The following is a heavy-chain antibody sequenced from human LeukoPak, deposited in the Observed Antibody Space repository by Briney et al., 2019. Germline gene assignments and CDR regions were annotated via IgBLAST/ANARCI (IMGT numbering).Heavy chain of an antibody. CDR3: AKSYRSSGWYFDY. D-gene: IGHD6-19*01. Sequence: GGSLRLSCAASGFTFRNYGMIWVRQAPGKGVEWVSGISGSGDTTNYADSVKGRFTISRDNSKNTLYVQMTSLRAEDTAVYYCAKSYRSSGWYFDYWGQGTLVTVSS. CDR2: ISGSGDTT. CDR1: GFTFRNYG. V-gene: IGHV3-23*01. J-gene: IGHJ4*02.